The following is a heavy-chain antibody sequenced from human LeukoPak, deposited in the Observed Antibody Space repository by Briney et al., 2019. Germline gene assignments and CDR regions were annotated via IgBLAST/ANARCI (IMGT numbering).Heavy chain of an antibody. CDR1: GFTFSSYS. CDR3: AREWDIVVVPAAIGNWFDP. J-gene: IGHJ5*02. D-gene: IGHD2-2*02. V-gene: IGHV3-48*01. CDR2: ISSSSSTI. Sequence: PGGSLRLSCAASGFTFSSYSMNWVRQAPGKGLEWVSYISSSSSTIYYADSVKGRFTISRDNAKNSLYLQMNSLRAEDTAVYYCAREWDIVVVPAAIGNWFDPWGQGTLVTVSS.